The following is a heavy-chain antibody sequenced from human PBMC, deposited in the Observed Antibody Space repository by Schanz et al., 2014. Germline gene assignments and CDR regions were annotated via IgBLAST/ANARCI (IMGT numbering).Heavy chain of an antibody. CDR3: AKVWGSDYFYPFDY. J-gene: IGHJ4*02. Sequence: EVQLVESGGGLVQPGGFLRLSCAASGFTFNNYDMNWVRLVPGKGLECVSGISGGGGSAYYADSVKGRFTISRDNSKNTLYLQMSSLRAEDTAVYYCAKVWGSDYFYPFDYWGQGTLVTVSS. CDR1: GFTFNNYD. V-gene: IGHV3-23*04. CDR2: ISGGGGSA. D-gene: IGHD3-22*01.